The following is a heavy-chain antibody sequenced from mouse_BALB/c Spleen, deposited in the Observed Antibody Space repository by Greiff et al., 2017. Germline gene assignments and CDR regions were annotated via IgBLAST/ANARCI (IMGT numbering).Heavy chain of an antibody. Sequence: QVHVKQSGPGLVAPSQSLSITCTVSGFSLTSYGVHWVRQPPGKGLEWLGVIWAGGSTNYNSALMSRLSISKDNSKSQVFLKMNSLQTDDTAMYYCARAHRYADAMDYWGQGTSVTVSS. CDR2: IWAGGST. CDR3: ARAHRYADAMDY. J-gene: IGHJ4*01. V-gene: IGHV2-9*02. D-gene: IGHD2-14*01. CDR1: GFSLTSYG.